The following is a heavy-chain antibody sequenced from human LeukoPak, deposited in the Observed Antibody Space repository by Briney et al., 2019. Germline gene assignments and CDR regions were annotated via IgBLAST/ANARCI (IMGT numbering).Heavy chain of an antibody. V-gene: IGHV1-69*04. CDR2: IIPIFGIT. Sequence: GASVKVSCKASGGTFSSYAISWVRQAPGQGLEWMGRIIPIFGITNYAQKFQGRVTITADKSTSTAYMELSSLRSEDTAVYYCARGRGRLELPPSVFDAFDMWGQGTMVTVPS. CDR3: ARGRGRLELPPSVFDAFDM. J-gene: IGHJ3*02. CDR1: GGTFSSYA. D-gene: IGHD1-7*01.